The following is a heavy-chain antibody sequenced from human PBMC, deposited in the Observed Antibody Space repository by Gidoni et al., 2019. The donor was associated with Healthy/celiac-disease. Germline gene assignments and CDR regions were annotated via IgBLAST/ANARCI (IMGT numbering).Heavy chain of an antibody. CDR3: AKGSYCSSTSCGLNWFDP. D-gene: IGHD2-2*01. Sequence: EVQLLESGGGLVQPGGSLRLSCAASGFTFSSYAMSWVRQAPGKGLEWVSAISGSGGSTYYADSVKGRFTISRDNSKNTLYLQMNSLRAEDTAVYYCAKGSYCSSTSCGLNWFDPWGQGTLVTVSS. CDR2: ISGSGGST. J-gene: IGHJ5*02. CDR1: GFTFSSYA. V-gene: IGHV3-23*01.